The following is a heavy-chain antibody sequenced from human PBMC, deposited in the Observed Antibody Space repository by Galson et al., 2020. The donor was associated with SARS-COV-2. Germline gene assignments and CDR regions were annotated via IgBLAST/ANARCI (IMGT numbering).Heavy chain of an antibody. Sequence: ASVKVSFKASGYTFTSYDINWVRQATGQGLEWMGWMNPNSGNTGYAQKFQGRVTITRNTSISTAYMELSSLRSEDTAVYYCARGAFVLLWFGSNDAFDIWGQGTMVTVSS. D-gene: IGHD3-10*01. CDR3: ARGAFVLLWFGSNDAFDI. J-gene: IGHJ3*02. CDR2: MNPNSGNT. CDR1: GYTFTSYD. V-gene: IGHV1-8*03.